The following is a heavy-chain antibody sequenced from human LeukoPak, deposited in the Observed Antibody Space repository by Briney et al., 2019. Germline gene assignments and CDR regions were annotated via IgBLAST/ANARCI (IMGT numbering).Heavy chain of an antibody. J-gene: IGHJ4*02. CDR2: ISPSGDIR. CDR1: GFTFSNHG. V-gene: IGHV3-23*01. Sequence: PGGSLRLSCAASGFTFSNHGMNWVRQAPGKGLEWVSGISPSGDIRYYADSVKGRFTISRDNAKNTLYLQMNSLRAEDTAVCYCARDEEGYYDFWSGYYTGIATFDYWGQGTLVTVSS. CDR3: ARDEEGYYDFWSGYYTGIATFDY. D-gene: IGHD3-3*01.